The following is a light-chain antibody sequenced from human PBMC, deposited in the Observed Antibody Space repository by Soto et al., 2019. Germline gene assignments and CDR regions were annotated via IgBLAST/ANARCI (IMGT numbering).Light chain of an antibody. V-gene: IGLV3-21*04. Sequence: SYELTQPPSVSVAPGKTARITCGGNNIGSKSVHWYQQKPGQAPVLVIYYDSDRPSGIPERFSGSNSGNTATLTISRVEAGDEADYYCQVWDSSSDRVFGGGTKPPS. J-gene: IGLJ2*01. CDR2: YDS. CDR1: NIGSKS. CDR3: QVWDSSSDRV.